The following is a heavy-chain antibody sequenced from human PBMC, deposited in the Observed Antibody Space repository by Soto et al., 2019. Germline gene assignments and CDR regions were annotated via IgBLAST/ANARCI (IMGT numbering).Heavy chain of an antibody. D-gene: IGHD6-13*01. Sequence: PSETLSLTCAVYGGSFSGYYWSWIRQPPGKGLEWIGEINHSGSTNYNPSLKSRVTISVDTSKNQFSLKLSSVTAADTAVYYCATQGIAAAYFQHWGQGTLVTVSS. CDR1: GGSFSGYY. V-gene: IGHV4-34*01. CDR2: INHSGST. CDR3: ATQGIAAAYFQH. J-gene: IGHJ1*01.